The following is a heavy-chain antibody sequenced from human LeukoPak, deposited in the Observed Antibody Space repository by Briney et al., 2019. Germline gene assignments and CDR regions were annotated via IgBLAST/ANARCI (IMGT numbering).Heavy chain of an antibody. CDR1: DYSISSGYY. CDR2: IYHSGST. Sequence: ASETLSLTYTVSDYSISSGYYWGWIRQPPGKGLEWIGSIYHSGSTYYNPSLKSRVTISVDTSKNQFSLKLSSVTAADTAVYYCARDGPYYYDSSGYYSVDYWGQGTLVIVSS. V-gene: IGHV4-38-2*02. CDR3: ARDGPYYYDSSGYYSVDY. D-gene: IGHD3-22*01. J-gene: IGHJ4*02.